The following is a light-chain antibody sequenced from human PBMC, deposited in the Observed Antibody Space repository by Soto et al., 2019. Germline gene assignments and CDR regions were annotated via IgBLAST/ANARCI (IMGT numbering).Light chain of an antibody. CDR3: QQYGNSPLT. J-gene: IGKJ4*01. CDR1: QSVRSN. Sequence: IVMTHSPATLSVSPGEIATLSFRASQSVRSNLAWYQQKPGQAPSLLIYDASSRATGIPDRFSGSGSGTDFTLTISRLEPEDFAVYYCQQYGNSPLTFGGGTKVDIK. V-gene: IGKV3-20*01. CDR2: DAS.